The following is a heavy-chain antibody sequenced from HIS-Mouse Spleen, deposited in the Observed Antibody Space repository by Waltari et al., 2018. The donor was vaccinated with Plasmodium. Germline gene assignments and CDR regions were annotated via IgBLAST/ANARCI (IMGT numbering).Heavy chain of an antibody. CDR1: AFTLSSCW. CDR2: INSDGIST. J-gene: IGHJ3*02. D-gene: IGHD6-13*01. Sequence: AQLVESGGGLVQPGGSLRLSCAASAFTLSSCWMHWVRQAPGKGPVWVSRINSDGISTRYADSVKGRFTISRDNAKNTLYLQMNSLRAEDTAVYYCARTIAAAGTGDAFDMWGQGTMVTVSS. CDR3: ARTIAAAGTGDAFDM. V-gene: IGHV3-74*01.